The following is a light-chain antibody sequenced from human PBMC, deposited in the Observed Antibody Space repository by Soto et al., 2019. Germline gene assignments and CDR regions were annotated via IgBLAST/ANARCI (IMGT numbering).Light chain of an antibody. Sequence: EIVLTQSPATLSLSPGERATLSCRASQSVSSYLAWYQQKPGQAPRLLIYDASNRATGIPARFSVSGSGTEFTLTISSLQSEDFAVYFCQQYYDWPTFGQGTKVDIK. CDR1: QSVSSY. CDR2: DAS. V-gene: IGKV3-11*01. J-gene: IGKJ1*01. CDR3: QQYYDWPT.